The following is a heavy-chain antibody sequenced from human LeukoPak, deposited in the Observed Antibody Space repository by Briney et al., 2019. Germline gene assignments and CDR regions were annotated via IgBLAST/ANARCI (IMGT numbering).Heavy chain of an antibody. Sequence: PGGSLRLSCSASGFTFSSYAMHWIRQAPGKGLEYVSGISSNGGNTYYADSVKGRFTISRDNSKNTLYLQMSSLRGEDTAVYYCVKERSSGWSDFDYWGQGTLVTVSS. V-gene: IGHV3-64D*06. CDR3: VKERSSGWSDFDY. J-gene: IGHJ4*02. D-gene: IGHD6-19*01. CDR1: GFTFSSYA. CDR2: ISSNGGNT.